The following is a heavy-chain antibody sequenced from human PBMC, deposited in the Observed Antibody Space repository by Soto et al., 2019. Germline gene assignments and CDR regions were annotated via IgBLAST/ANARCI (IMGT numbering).Heavy chain of an antibody. D-gene: IGHD6-13*01. CDR3: ARGGASSKWLDP. V-gene: IGHV4-4*07. Sequence: PSQTLSRTCTVSGDRLNNYYWSWIRQPAGKGLEWLGRIHDSGSSAYNPSLKSRVTMSTDTSKNQFSLNLNSVTAADTALYYCARGGASSKWLDPWGQGILVTV. J-gene: IGHJ5*02. CDR1: GDRLNNYY. CDR2: IHDSGSS.